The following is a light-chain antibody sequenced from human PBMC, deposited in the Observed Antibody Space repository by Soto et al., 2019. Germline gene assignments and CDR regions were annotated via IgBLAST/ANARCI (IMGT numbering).Light chain of an antibody. CDR3: CSYAGSSTFV. CDR1: SSDVGSYNL. CDR2: EGS. Sequence: QSALTQPASVSGSPGQLITISCTGTSSDVGSYNLVSWYQQHPGKAPKLMIYEGSKRPSGVSNRFSGSKSGNTASLTISGLQAEDEADYCCCSYAGSSTFVFGGGTKLTVL. J-gene: IGLJ2*01. V-gene: IGLV2-23*03.